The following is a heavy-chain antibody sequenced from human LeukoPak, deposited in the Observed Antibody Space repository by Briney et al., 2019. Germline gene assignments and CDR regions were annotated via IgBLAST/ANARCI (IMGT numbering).Heavy chain of an antibody. J-gene: IGHJ6*03. CDR3: ARGPRVGRGDYETEHLYYYYYMDV. Sequence: PGGSLRLSCAASGFTFSSYAMSWIRQPPGKGLEWIGEINYSGSTNYNPSLKSRVTISVDTSKNQFSLKLSSVTAADTAVYYCARGPRVGRGDYETEHLYYYYYMDVWGKGTTVTVSS. D-gene: IGHD4-17*01. CDR2: INYSGST. V-gene: IGHV4-34*01. CDR1: GFTFSSYA.